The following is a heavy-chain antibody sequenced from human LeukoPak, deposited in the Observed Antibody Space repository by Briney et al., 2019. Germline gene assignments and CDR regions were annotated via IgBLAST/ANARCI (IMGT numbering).Heavy chain of an antibody. D-gene: IGHD2-8*02. Sequence: SETLSLTYAVYGGYFSGYYWLWIRQPPGKELEWIEEINHSGSTNHIPSLKSRVTISVDTSNNQSSLKLSSVTAADTAVYYCARHLRRVVVVDATFSPWFDPWGQGTLVTVSS. V-gene: IGHV4-34*01. CDR1: GGYFSGYY. J-gene: IGHJ5*02. CDR2: INHSGST. CDR3: ARHLRRVVVVDATFSPWFDP.